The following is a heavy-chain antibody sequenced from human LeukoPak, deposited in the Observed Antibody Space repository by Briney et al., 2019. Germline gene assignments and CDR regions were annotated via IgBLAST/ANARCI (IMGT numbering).Heavy chain of an antibody. Sequence: ASVKVSCKASGYTFTGYYMHWVRQAPGQGLEWMGWINPNSGGTNYAQKFQGRVTMTRDTSISTAYMELSRLRSDDTAVYYCAREIREWLVNYYYMDVWGKGTTVTISS. CDR1: GYTFTGYY. D-gene: IGHD6-19*01. V-gene: IGHV1-2*02. CDR2: INPNSGGT. CDR3: AREIREWLVNYYYMDV. J-gene: IGHJ6*03.